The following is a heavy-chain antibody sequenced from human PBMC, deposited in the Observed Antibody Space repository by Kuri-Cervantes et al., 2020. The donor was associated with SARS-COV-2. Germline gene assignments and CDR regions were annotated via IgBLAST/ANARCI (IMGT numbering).Heavy chain of an antibody. Sequence: GGSLRLSCAASGFTFSSYGMHWVRQAPGKGLEWVAVISYDGTNKYYAGSVKGRFTISRDNAKNSLYLQMNSPRAEDTAVYYCPRVISRASIIDYWGQGTLVTVSS. CDR2: ISYDGTNK. CDR3: PRVISRASIIDY. V-gene: IGHV3-30*03. CDR1: GFTFSSYG. J-gene: IGHJ4*02. D-gene: IGHD3-3*02.